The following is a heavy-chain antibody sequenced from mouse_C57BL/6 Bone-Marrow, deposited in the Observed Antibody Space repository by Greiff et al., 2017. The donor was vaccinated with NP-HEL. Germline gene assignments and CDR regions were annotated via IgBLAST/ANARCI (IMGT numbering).Heavy chain of an antibody. CDR1: GFNIKDDY. V-gene: IGHV14-4*01. J-gene: IGHJ4*01. CDR3: TPYYYAMDY. CDR2: IDPENGDT. Sequence: VQLQQSGAELVRPGASVKLSCTASGFNIKDDYMHWVKQRPEQGLEWIGWIDPENGDTEYASKFQGKATITADTPSNTAYLQLSSLTSEDTAVYYCTPYYYAMDYWGQGTSVTVSS.